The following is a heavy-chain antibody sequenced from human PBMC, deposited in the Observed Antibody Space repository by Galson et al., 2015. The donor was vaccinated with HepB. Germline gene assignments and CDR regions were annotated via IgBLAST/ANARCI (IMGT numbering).Heavy chain of an antibody. V-gene: IGHV3-74*01. CDR2: ITGDGSST. J-gene: IGHJ6*02. Sequence: SLRLSCAASGFTFSSYWMHWVRQAPGKGLVWVSHITGDGSSTNYADSVKCRFTISRDNAKNTLYLQMNSLRAEDTAVYYCARVHPSSGWYLGRYFYGMDVWGQGTTVTVSS. CDR1: GFTFSSYW. D-gene: IGHD6-19*01. CDR3: ARVHPSSGWYLGRYFYGMDV.